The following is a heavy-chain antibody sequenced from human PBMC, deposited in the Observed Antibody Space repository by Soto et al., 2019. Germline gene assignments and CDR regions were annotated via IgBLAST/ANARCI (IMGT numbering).Heavy chain of an antibody. D-gene: IGHD1-1*01. Sequence: EVQLLESGGGLVQPGGSLRLSCAASGFTFSTYAMNWVRQAPGYGLEWVSAISGSGGSIHYADSVKGRFTISRDNSKNTLYLQMNSLRDEDTAVYHCVKGYWKGDVWGQGTTVTVSS. J-gene: IGHJ6*02. V-gene: IGHV3-23*01. CDR1: GFTFSTYA. CDR2: ISGSGGSI. CDR3: VKGYWKGDV.